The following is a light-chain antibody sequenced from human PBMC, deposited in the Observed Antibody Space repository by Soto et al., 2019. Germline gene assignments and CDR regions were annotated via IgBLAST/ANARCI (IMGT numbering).Light chain of an antibody. CDR1: SSNIGAGYD. V-gene: IGLV1-40*01. CDR2: GYN. Sequence: QSALTQPPSVSGAPGQRVTISCTGSSSNIGAGYDVHWYQQLPGTAPKVLIYGYNNRPSGVPDRFSGSKSGTSASLAITGLQAEDEADYYCQSYDNSLSAHYVFGTGTKLTVL. CDR3: QSYDNSLSAHYV. J-gene: IGLJ1*01.